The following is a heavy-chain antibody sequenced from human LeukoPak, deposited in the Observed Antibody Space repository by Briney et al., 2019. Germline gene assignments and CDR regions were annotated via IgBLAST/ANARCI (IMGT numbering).Heavy chain of an antibody. CDR1: GYTFSRYG. V-gene: IGHV1-18*01. Sequence: EASEKVSCKGSGYTFSRYGISWVRQAPGQGLEWMGWISTYNGNTNYAQKLQGRVTMTTDTSTSTAYMELRSLRSDDTAVYYCARVDEDGFDYWGQGTLVTVSS. CDR3: ARVDEDGFDY. J-gene: IGHJ4*02. CDR2: ISTYNGNT.